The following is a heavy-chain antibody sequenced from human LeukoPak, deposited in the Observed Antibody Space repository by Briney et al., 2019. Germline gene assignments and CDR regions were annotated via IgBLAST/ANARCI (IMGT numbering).Heavy chain of an antibody. CDR3: AKDVYNWNFYFDY. CDR2: ISASGYST. Sequence: GGSLRLSCAASGFSVDSYAMSWVRQAPGKGLEWVSAISASGYSTYYADSVKGRFTISRDNSKKTLYLQMNSLRAEDTAIFYCAKDVYNWNFYFDYWGQGTLVTVSS. J-gene: IGHJ4*02. CDR1: GFSVDSYA. V-gene: IGHV3-23*01. D-gene: IGHD1-7*01.